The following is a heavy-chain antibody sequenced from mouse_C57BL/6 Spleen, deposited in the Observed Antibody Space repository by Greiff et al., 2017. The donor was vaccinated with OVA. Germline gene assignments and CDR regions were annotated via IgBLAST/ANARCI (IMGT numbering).Heavy chain of an antibody. Sequence: VQLQQPGAELVRPGSSVKLSCKASGYTFTSYWMDWVKQRPGQGLEWIGNIYPSDSETHYNQKFKDKATLTVDKSSSTAYMQLSSLTSEDSAVYYCARGTVPYYFDYWGQGTTLTVSS. CDR2: IYPSDSET. CDR3: ARGTVPYYFDY. J-gene: IGHJ2*01. V-gene: IGHV1-61*01. CDR1: GYTFTSYW. D-gene: IGHD3-3*01.